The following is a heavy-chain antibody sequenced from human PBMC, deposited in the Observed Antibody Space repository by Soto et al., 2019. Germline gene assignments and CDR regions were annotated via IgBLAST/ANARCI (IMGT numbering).Heavy chain of an antibody. CDR1: GFTFSSYA. Sequence: GGSLRLSCTASGFTFSSYAMTWVRQAPGKGLEWVAVIWYDGSNKYYADSVKGRFTISRDNSKNTLYLQMNSLRAEDTAVYYCASERGYSYGYTVDYWGQGTLVTVSS. D-gene: IGHD5-18*01. CDR3: ASERGYSYGYTVDY. J-gene: IGHJ4*02. V-gene: IGHV3-33*08. CDR2: IWYDGSNK.